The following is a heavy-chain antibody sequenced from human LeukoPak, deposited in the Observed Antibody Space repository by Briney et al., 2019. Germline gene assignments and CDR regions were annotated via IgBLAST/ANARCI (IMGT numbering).Heavy chain of an antibody. J-gene: IGHJ3*02. CDR1: AFTFSSYA. V-gene: IGHV3-30-3*01. D-gene: IGHD3-10*01. CDR3: ARLGDYDAFDI. CDR2: ISYDGSNK. Sequence: PGRSLRLSCAAYAFTFSSYAMDWDRQAPGKGLEWVAVISYDGSNKYYADSVKGRFTISRDNSKNTLYLQMNSLRAEDTAVYYCARLGDYDAFDIWGQGTMVTVSS.